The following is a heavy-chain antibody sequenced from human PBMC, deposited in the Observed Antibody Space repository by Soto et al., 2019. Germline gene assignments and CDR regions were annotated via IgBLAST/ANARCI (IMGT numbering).Heavy chain of an antibody. CDR2: IYTSGST. V-gene: IGHV4-4*07. J-gene: IGHJ6*02. CDR1: GGSISSYY. D-gene: IGHD2-2*01. CDR3: AREVLGYCSSTSCYGYYYYGMDV. Sequence: SETLSLTCTVSGGSISSYYWSWIRQPAGKGLEWIGRIYTSGSTNYNPSLKSRVTMSVDTSKNQLSLKLSSVTAADTAVYYCAREVLGYCSSTSCYGYYYYGMDVWGQGTTVTVSS.